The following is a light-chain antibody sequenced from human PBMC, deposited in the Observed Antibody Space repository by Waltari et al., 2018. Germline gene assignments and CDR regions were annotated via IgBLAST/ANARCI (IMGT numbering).Light chain of an antibody. J-gene: IGKJ2*01. CDR1: QSVRSSY. CDR2: GAS. V-gene: IGKV3-20*01. Sequence: EILLTQSPGTLSLSPGERATLSCRASQSVRSSYLAWYQQKPGQAPRLLIYGASSRATGIPDRFSGSESGTDFTLTISRLEPEDFAVYWCQQYGSSPHTFGQGTKLEIK. CDR3: QQYGSSPHT.